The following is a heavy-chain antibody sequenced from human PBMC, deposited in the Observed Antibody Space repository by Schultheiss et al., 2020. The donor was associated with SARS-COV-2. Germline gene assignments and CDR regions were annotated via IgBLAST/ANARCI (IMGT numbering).Heavy chain of an antibody. V-gene: IGHV3-33*06. CDR2: IWYDGSNK. CDR3: AKPAAAYYYYYGMDV. Sequence: GESLKISCAASGFTFSSYGMHWVRQAPGKGLEWVAVIWYDGSNKYYADSVKGRFTISRDNSKNTLYLQMNSLRAEDTAVYYCAKPAAAYYYYYGMDVWGQGTTVTVSS. CDR1: GFTFSSYG. J-gene: IGHJ6*02. D-gene: IGHD2-2*01.